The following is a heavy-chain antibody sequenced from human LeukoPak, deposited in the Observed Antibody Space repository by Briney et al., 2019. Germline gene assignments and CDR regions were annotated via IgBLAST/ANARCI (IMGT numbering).Heavy chain of an antibody. D-gene: IGHD2-2*01. CDR2: ISYDGSNK. V-gene: IGHV3-30-3*02. Sequence: PGRSLRLSCAASGFTFSSYAMHWVRQAPGKGLEWVAVISYDGSNKYYADSVKGRFTISRDNSKNTLYLQMNSLRAEDTAVYYCAKSFVVVPAASDYWGQGTLVTVSS. J-gene: IGHJ4*02. CDR1: GFTFSSYA. CDR3: AKSFVVVPAASDY.